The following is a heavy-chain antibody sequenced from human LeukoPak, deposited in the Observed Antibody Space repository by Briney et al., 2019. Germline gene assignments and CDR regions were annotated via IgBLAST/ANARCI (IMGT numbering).Heavy chain of an antibody. Sequence: GGSLRLSCAASGFTFSSYWMSWVRQAPGKGLEWVANIKQDGSGKYYVDSVKGRFTISRDNAKNSLYLQMNSLRAEDTAVYYCARDGIVGASYYYYGMDVWGQGTTVTVSS. D-gene: IGHD1-26*01. V-gene: IGHV3-7*01. CDR2: IKQDGSGK. J-gene: IGHJ6*02. CDR1: GFTFSSYW. CDR3: ARDGIVGASYYYYGMDV.